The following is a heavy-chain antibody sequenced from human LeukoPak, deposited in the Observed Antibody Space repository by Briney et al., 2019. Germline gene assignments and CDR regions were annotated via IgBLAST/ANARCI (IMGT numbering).Heavy chain of an antibody. Sequence: SETLSLTCAVSGGSLSSSNWWSWVRQPPGKGLEWIGEIYHSGSTNYNPSLKSRVTISVDTSKNQFSLKLRSVTAADTAVYYCARDSSIAVAGAAFDMWGQGTMVTVSS. J-gene: IGHJ3*02. CDR2: IYHSGST. D-gene: IGHD6-19*01. CDR1: GGSLSSSNW. V-gene: IGHV4-4*02. CDR3: ARDSSIAVAGAAFDM.